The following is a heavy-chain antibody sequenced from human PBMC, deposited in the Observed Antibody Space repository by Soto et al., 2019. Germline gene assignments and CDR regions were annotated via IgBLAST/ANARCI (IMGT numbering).Heavy chain of an antibody. Sequence: SETLSLTCAVYGGSFSGHSWTWIRQSPGKGLEWIGDINHSGRVNYSPSLKSRVTISVDRSKNQFSLKLSSVTAADTAVYYCARSGYYDSSGYYTGQYYYYGMDVWGQGTTVTVSS. J-gene: IGHJ6*02. CDR1: GGSFSGHS. D-gene: IGHD3-22*01. CDR3: ARSGYYDSSGYYTGQYYYYGMDV. CDR2: INHSGRV. V-gene: IGHV4-34*01.